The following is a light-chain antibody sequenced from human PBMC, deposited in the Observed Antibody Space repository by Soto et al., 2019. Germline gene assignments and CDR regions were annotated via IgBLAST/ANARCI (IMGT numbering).Light chain of an antibody. V-gene: IGKV3-20*01. J-gene: IGKJ1*01. CDR2: GAS. Sequence: EIVLTQSPGTLSLSPGERATLSCRASQSVSSSYLAWYQQKPGQAPRLLIYGASSRATGIPGRFSGSGSGTDFTLTISRLEPEDFAVYYCQHYGSLPGTFRLETKVVIK. CDR3: QHYGSLPGT. CDR1: QSVSSSY.